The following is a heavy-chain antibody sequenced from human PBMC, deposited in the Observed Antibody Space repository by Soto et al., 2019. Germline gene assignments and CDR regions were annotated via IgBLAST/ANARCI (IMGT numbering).Heavy chain of an antibody. D-gene: IGHD1-1*01. V-gene: IGHV1-24*01. CDR2: FDPEDGET. J-gene: IGHJ6*02. CDR1: GYTLTELS. Sequence: ASVKVSCKVSGYTLTELSIHWVRQAPGKGXEWMGGFDPEDGETIYAQKFQGRVTMTEDTSTDTAYMDLSSLRSEDTAVYYCASPLPVEPGNYYFYGVDVWGQGTTVTVSS. CDR3: ASPLPVEPGNYYFYGVDV.